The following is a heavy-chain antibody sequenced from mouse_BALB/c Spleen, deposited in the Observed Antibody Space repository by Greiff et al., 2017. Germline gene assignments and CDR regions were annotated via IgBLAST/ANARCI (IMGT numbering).Heavy chain of an antibody. J-gene: IGHJ2*01. CDR3: AREGGYYYFDY. V-gene: IGHV5-4*02. D-gene: IGHD2-3*01. CDR1: GFAFSSYD. CDR2: ISDGGSYT. Sequence: EVKVVESGGGLVKPGGSLKLSCAASGFAFSSYDMYWVRQTPEKRLEWVATISDGGSYTYYPDSVKGRFTISRDNAKNNLYLQMSSLKSEDTAMYYCAREGGYYYFDYWGQGTTLTVSS.